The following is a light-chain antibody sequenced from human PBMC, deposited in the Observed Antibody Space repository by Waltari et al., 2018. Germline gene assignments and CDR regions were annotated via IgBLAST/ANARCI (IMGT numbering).Light chain of an antibody. CDR1: QSLLYNSNNKNY. J-gene: IGKJ2*01. V-gene: IGKV4-1*01. Sequence: DIVMTQSPYSLAVSLGERAIITCKSSQSLLYNSNNKNYLAWYQLKPGQPPRLLIYWASTRESGVPDRFSGSGSGTDFTLTISSLQAEDVAVYYCQQYYSIPYTFGQGTKLEIK. CDR2: WAS. CDR3: QQYYSIPYT.